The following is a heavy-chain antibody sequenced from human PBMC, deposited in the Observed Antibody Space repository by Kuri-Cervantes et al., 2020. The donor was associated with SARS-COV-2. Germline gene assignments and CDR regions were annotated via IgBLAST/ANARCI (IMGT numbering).Heavy chain of an antibody. D-gene: IGHD6-13*01. V-gene: IGHV3-21*01. CDR1: GFTFSSHS. J-gene: IGHJ4*02. CDR3: AREVAAAGY. CDR2: ISSSSSYI. Sequence: GESLKISCAASGFTFSSHSMNWVRQAPGKGLEWVSSISSSSSYIYYADSVKGRFTISRDNAKNSLYLQMNSLRAEDTAVYYCAREVAAAGYWGQGTLVTVSS.